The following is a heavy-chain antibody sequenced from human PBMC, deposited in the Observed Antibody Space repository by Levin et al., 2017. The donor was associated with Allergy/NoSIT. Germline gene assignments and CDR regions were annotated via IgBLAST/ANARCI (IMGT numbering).Heavy chain of an antibody. Sequence: PGGSLRLSCAASGFTFNSYSMNWVRQAPGKGLEWVSSISSSNSYIYYADSVKGRFTISRDNAKNSLYLQMNSLRAEDTAVYYCARFYCSSTSCYVPAFDIWGQGTMVTVSS. CDR2: ISSSNSYI. CDR3: ARFYCSSTSCYVPAFDI. V-gene: IGHV3-21*01. CDR1: GFTFNSYS. D-gene: IGHD2-2*01. J-gene: IGHJ3*02.